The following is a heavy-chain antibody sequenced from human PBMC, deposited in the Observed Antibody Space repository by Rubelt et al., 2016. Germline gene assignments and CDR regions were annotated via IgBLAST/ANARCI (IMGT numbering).Heavy chain of an antibody. D-gene: IGHD6-13*01. V-gene: IGHV3-21*01. CDR1: GFTFSSYS. J-gene: IGHJ5*02. CDR3: ARRRGYSSSWYLWFDP. CDR2: ISSSSSYI. Sequence: EVQLVESGGGLVKPGGSLRLSCAASGFTFSSYSMNWVRQAPGKGLEWVSSISSSSSYIYYADSVKGRFTISRDNAKNSLYLQKNSLRAEDTAVYYCARRRGYSSSWYLWFDPWGQGTLVTVSS.